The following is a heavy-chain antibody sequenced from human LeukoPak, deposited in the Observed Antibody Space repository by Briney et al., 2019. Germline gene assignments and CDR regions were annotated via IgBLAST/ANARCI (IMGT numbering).Heavy chain of an antibody. Sequence: ASVKVSCKASGYTFTNYAMNWVRQAPGQGLEWMGWINPHNGGTTYAQKFQGRVTMTRATSISTAYMELSRLTSDDTAVYYCARATSISMVVVAQFDYWGQGSLVTVSS. CDR1: GYTFTNYA. J-gene: IGHJ4*02. CDR3: ARATSISMVVVAQFDY. CDR2: INPHNGGT. V-gene: IGHV1-2*02. D-gene: IGHD3-22*01.